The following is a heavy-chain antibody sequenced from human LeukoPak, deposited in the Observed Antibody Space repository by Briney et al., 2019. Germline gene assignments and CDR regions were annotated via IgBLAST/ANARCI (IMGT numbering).Heavy chain of an antibody. CDR2: FDPEEVET. V-gene: IGHV1-24*01. CDR3: ATTKAPGAIERGEGTLEI. CDR1: GDTVSELS. J-gene: IGHJ3*02. Sequence: ASVKVSCKVHGDTVSELSIHWVRQVPGKGLEWMGGFDPEEVETVYAQKFQGRVTMTEDTSTDTVHMDLSSLTSDDTAFYYCATTKAPGAIERGEGTLEIWGQGTMVIVSS. D-gene: IGHD3-16*01.